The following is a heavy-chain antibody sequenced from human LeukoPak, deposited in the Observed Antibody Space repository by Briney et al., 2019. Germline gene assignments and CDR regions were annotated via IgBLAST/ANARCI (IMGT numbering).Heavy chain of an antibody. CDR2: ISYGGSNK. J-gene: IGHJ4*02. CDR1: GFTFSSCA. D-gene: IGHD2-2*01. Sequence: GGSLRLSCAASGFTFSSCAMHWVRQAPGKGLEWVAVISYGGSNKYYADSVKGRFTISRDNSKNTLYLQMNSLRAEDTAVYYCARDRGSSTSYYDYWGQGTLVTVSS. V-gene: IGHV3-30*04. CDR3: ARDRGSSTSYYDY.